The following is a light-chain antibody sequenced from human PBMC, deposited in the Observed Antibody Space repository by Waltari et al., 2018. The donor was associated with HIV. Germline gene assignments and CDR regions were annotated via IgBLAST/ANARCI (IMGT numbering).Light chain of an antibody. CDR1: RRIISY. Sequence: DIQMTQSPSSLPASVGDRLTITCWTSRRIISYFNWYQQKPGRAPELLIYAATSVQTGVPSRFSASGFGTDFTLTINSLQPDDCASYFCLQTYSSPWTFGQGTKV. V-gene: IGKV1-39*01. CDR3: LQTYSSPWT. J-gene: IGKJ1*01. CDR2: AAT.